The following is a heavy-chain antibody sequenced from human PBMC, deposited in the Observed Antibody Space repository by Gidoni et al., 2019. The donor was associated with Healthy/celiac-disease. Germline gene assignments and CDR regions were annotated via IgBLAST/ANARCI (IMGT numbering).Heavy chain of an antibody. CDR2: IIPILGIA. D-gene: IGHD3-3*01. J-gene: IGHJ4*02. CDR3: CHAMMRYDFWSGYYTGYFDY. CDR1: GGTFSSYA. V-gene: IGHV1-69*09. Sequence: QVQLVQSGAEVKKPGSSVKVSCKASGGTFSSYAISWVRQAPGQGLEWMGRIIPILGIANYAQKFQGRVTITADKSTSTAYMELSSLRSEDTAVYYCCHAMMRYDFWSGYYTGYFDYWGQGTLVTVSS.